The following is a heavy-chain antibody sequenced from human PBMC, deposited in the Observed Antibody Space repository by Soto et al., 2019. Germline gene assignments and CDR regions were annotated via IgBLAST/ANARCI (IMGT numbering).Heavy chain of an antibody. CDR2: IYHGLSI. CDR3: ARHGGYYFDY. CDR1: SGSFSGYY. D-gene: IGHD3-16*01. V-gene: IGHV4-34*01. Sequence: QVQLQQWGAGLLKSSETLSLTCAVYSGSFSGYYWSWIRQPPGKGLEWIGEIYHGLSIVYNPSLKSRVTISGDSSKNQFSLKLSSVTAADTAVYYCARHGGYYFDYWGQGTLVTVSS. J-gene: IGHJ4*02.